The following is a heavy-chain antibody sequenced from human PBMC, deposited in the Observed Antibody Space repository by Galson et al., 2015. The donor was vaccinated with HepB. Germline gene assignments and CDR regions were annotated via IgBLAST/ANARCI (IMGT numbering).Heavy chain of an antibody. V-gene: IGHV3-48*03. J-gene: IGHJ4*02. CDR2: ISSSGSTI. CDR3: ARGGNYDILTGYPLRFDY. CDR1: GFTFSSYE. Sequence: SLRLSCAASGFTFSSYEMNWVRQAPGKGLEWVSYISSSGSTIYYADSVKGRFTISRDNAKNSLYLQMNSLRAEDTAVYYCARGGNYDILTGYPLRFDYWGQGTLVTVSS. D-gene: IGHD3-9*01.